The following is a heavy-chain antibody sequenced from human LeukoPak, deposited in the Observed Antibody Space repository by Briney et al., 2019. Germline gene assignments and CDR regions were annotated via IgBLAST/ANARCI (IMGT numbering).Heavy chain of an antibody. CDR1: GYTFTSYD. V-gene: IGHV1-2*02. D-gene: IGHD3-22*01. Sequence: ASVKVSCKASGYTFTSYDMHWVRQAPGKGLEWMGWTNPNSGGTNYAQKFQGRVTMTRDTSISTAYMELSRLRSDDTGVYYCARERVTMIVVKRDAFDIWGQGTMVTVSS. CDR2: TNPNSGGT. CDR3: ARERVTMIVVKRDAFDI. J-gene: IGHJ3*02.